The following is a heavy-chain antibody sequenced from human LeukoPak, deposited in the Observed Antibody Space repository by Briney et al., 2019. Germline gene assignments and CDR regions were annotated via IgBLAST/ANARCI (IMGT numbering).Heavy chain of an antibody. D-gene: IGHD6-19*01. CDR3: ATKEPSTSGWSY. J-gene: IGHJ4*02. CDR1: GFTFNRDW. CDR2: IKEDGSEE. Sequence: GGSLRLSCAASGFTFNRDWTAWVRQAPGKGLEWVASIKEDGSEENYVDSVKGRFTISRDNAVNSVYLQMNDLRAEDTGVYYCATKEPSTSGWSYWGQGTLVTVSS. V-gene: IGHV3-7*01.